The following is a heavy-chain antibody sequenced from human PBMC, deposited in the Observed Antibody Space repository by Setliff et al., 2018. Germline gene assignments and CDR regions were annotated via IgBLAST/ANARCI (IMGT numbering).Heavy chain of an antibody. D-gene: IGHD2-2*01. CDR3: ARVLFHCSSTSCYLDAFDI. V-gene: IGHV1-18*01. J-gene: IGHJ3*02. CDR2: ISAYNGNT. CDR1: GYTFISYG. Sequence: ASVKVSCNASGYTFISYGISWVRQAPGQGLEWMGWISAYNGNTNYAQKLQGRVTMTTDTSTSTAYMELRSLRSADTAVYYCARVLFHCSSTSCYLDAFDIWGQGTMVTVSS.